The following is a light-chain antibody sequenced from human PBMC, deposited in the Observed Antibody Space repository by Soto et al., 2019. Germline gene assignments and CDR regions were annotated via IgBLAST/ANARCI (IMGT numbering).Light chain of an antibody. CDR1: QSLLHSNGYNY. V-gene: IGKV2-28*01. Sequence: DIVMTQSPLSLPVTPGEPASISCRSSQSLLHSNGYNYLDWYLQKPGQSPQLLIYLGSNRSSGVPDRFSGSGSGTDFTLKISRVEAEDVGVYYCMQALQSPWTFXQGTKLDIK. CDR3: MQALQSPWT. CDR2: LGS. J-gene: IGKJ1*01.